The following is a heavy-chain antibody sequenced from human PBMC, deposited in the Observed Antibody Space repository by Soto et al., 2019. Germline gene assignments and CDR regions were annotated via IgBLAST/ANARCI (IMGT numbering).Heavy chain of an antibody. CDR2: IYYSGST. D-gene: IGHD5-12*01. Sequence: SETLSLTCTVSGGSISSYYWSWIRQPPGKGLEWIGYIYYSGSTNYNPSLKSRVTISVDTSKNQFSLKLSSVTAADTAVYYCARVIGYGGYDLHFDYCGQGTLVTVS. V-gene: IGHV4-59*01. J-gene: IGHJ4*02. CDR1: GGSISSYY. CDR3: ARVIGYGGYDLHFDY.